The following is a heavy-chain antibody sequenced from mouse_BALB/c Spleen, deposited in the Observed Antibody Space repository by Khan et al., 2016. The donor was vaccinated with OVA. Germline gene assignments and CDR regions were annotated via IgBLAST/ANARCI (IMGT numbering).Heavy chain of an antibody. CDR3: AKNYGGVVDY. J-gene: IGHJ2*01. V-gene: IGHV3-2*02. D-gene: IGHD1-1*02. CDR1: GYSITTDYV. CDR2: ISYSGNT. Sequence: EVQLQESGPGLVKPSQSLSLSCTATGYSITTDYVWYWIRQFPGSQLEWMGHISYSGNTKYNPSLKSRISITRDTSKNQFFLQLKSLTTEDTAGYYCAKNYGGVVDYWGQGTTLTVSS.